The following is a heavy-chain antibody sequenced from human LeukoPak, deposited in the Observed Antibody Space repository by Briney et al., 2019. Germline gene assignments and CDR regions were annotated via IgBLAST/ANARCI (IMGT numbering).Heavy chain of an antibody. CDR3: ARGRWWFAGRPPHYMDV. J-gene: IGHJ6*03. CDR1: GYSISTGYY. D-gene: IGHD6-6*01. Sequence: SETLSLTCTVSGYSISTGYYWDWIRQPPGKGLEWIGTFYHGGSTYYNPSLKSRVTISVDTSKNQFSLNLTSVTAADTAVYYCARGRWWFAGRPPHYMDVWGKGTTVTVSS. CDR2: FYHGGST. V-gene: IGHV4-38-2*02.